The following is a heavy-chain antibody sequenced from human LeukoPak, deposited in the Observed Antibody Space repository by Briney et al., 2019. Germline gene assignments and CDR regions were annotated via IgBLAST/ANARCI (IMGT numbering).Heavy chain of an antibody. D-gene: IGHD4-17*01. V-gene: IGHV3-74*01. CDR2: INSDGRST. J-gene: IGHJ4*02. CDR3: ARDRGSTVTRISRSNYFDY. Sequence: PGGSLRLSCAASGFTFSSYWMHWVRHAPGKGMVWVSRINSDGRSTIYADSVKGRFTISRDNAKNTLYLQMNSLRAEDTAVYYCARDRGSTVTRISRSNYFDYWGQGTLVTVSS. CDR1: GFTFSSYW.